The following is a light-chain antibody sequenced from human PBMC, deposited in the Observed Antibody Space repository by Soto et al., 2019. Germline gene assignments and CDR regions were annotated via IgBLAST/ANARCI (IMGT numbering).Light chain of an antibody. Sequence: QSALTQPRSVSGSPGQSVTISCTGASSDVGAYNYVSWYQQHPGKAPKVMIYDVTKRPSGVPDRFSASKSGNTASLTISGLQAEDEADYYCCSYAGRSYVFGTGTKVTVL. J-gene: IGLJ1*01. CDR1: SSDVGAYNY. V-gene: IGLV2-11*01. CDR3: CSYAGRSYV. CDR2: DVT.